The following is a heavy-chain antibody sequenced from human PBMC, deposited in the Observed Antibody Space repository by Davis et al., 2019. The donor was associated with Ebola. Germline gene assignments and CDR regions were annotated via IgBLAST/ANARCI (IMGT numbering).Heavy chain of an antibody. D-gene: IGHD3-9*01. Sequence: PGGSLRLSCAASGFTFTSYTMYWVRQAPGKGLEWVSSISGSGGTTYYADSVKGRFTISRDSSKNTLYLQMNSLRAEDTAVYYCANSGVEITSYYHNYYYYMDVWGRGTTVTVSS. CDR2: ISGSGGTT. J-gene: IGHJ6*03. CDR3: ANSGVEITSYYHNYYYYMDV. CDR1: GFTFTSYT. V-gene: IGHV3-23*01.